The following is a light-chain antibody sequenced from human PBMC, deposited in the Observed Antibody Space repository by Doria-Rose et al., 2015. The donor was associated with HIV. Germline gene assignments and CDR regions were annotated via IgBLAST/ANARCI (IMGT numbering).Light chain of an antibody. V-gene: IGKV3-20*01. Sequence: EIVLTQSPGTLSLSPGERATLSCRASQRVKSSYLAWYQQKPGQAPRLLIYDASTSATGIPDRCSGSGSGTDFTLTISRLEPEDVAVYYCQQYGTSRGTFGQGTRLEIE. CDR2: DAS. CDR3: QQYGTSRGT. CDR1: QRVKSSY. J-gene: IGKJ5*01.